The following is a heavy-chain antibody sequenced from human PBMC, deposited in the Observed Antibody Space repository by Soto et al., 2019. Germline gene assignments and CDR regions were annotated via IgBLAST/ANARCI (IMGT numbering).Heavy chain of an antibody. CDR2: ISSSGSTI. CDR1: GFTFSSYE. Sequence: LRLSCAASGFTFSSYEMNWVRQAPGKGLEWVSYISSSGSTIYYADSVKGRFTISRDNAKNSLYLQMNSLRAEDTAVYYCARDLLTGWFGELLHYYYYGMEVWGQGTTVTSP. CDR3: ARDLLTGWFGELLHYYYYGMEV. J-gene: IGHJ6*02. V-gene: IGHV3-48*03. D-gene: IGHD3-10*01.